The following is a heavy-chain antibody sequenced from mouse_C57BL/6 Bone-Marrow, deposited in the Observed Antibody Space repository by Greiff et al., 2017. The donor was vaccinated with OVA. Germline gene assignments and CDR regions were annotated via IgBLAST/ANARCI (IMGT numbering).Heavy chain of an antibody. CDR3: ARGDGYYDY. D-gene: IGHD2-3*01. V-gene: IGHV1-64*01. CDR1: GYTFTSYW. CDR2: IHPNSGRT. J-gene: IGHJ2*01. Sequence: QVQLQQPGAELVKPGASVKLSCKASGYTFTSYWMHWVKQRPGQGLEWIGMIHPNSGRTNYNEKFKSKAPLTVDKSSSTAYMQLSSLTSEDSAVYYCARGDGYYDYWGQGTTLTVSS.